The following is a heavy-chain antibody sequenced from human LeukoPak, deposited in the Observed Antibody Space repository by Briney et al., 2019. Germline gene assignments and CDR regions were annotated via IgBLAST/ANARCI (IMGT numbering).Heavy chain of an antibody. Sequence: SVKVSCKASGGTFSSYAITWVRQAPGQGLEWMGGIIPIFGSANYPQKFEGRVTITADESTSTAYMELNSLRSEDTAVYYCARVALTTVTLGSMDVWGKGTTVTISS. CDR2: IIPIFGSA. CDR1: GGTFSSYA. J-gene: IGHJ6*03. D-gene: IGHD4-17*01. V-gene: IGHV1-69*13. CDR3: ARVALTTVTLGSMDV.